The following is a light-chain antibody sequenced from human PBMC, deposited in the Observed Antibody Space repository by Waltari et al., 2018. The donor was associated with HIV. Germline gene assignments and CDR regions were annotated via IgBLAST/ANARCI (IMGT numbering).Light chain of an antibody. CDR1: FSDVGCYNY. V-gene: IGLV2-14*03. CDR2: DVS. CDR3: SSYTTSSTYV. J-gene: IGLJ1*01. Sequence: QSALTQPASVSGSPGQSITISCTGTFSDVGCYNYVYWYQQHPGKAPKLMIYDVSNRRSGVSNRFSGSKSGNTDSLTISGLQAEDEADYYCSSYTTSSTYVFGTGTKVTVL.